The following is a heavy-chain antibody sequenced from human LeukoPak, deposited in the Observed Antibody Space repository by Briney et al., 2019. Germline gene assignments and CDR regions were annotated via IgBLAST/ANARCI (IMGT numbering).Heavy chain of an antibody. V-gene: IGHV1-2*04. CDR1: GYTFTGYY. CDR3: ARGVGIAAAGTLDY. D-gene: IGHD6-13*01. CDR2: INPNSGGT. J-gene: IGHJ4*02. Sequence: GASVKVSCKASGYTFTGYYMHWVRQAPGQGLEWMGWINPNSGGTNYAQKFQGWVTMTRDTSISTAYVELSRLRSDDTAVYYCARGVGIAAAGTLDYWSQGTLVTVSS.